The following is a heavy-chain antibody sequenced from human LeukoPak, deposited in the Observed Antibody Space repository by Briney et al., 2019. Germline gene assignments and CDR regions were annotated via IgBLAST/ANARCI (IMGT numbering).Heavy chain of an antibody. D-gene: IGHD3-10*01. CDR3: ARGAYYYGSGSYYAGFDI. V-gene: IGHV1-46*01. J-gene: IGHJ3*02. Sequence: ASVKVSCKASGYTFTSYYMHWVRQAPGQGLEWMGIINPSGGSTSYAQKFQGRVTMTRDMSTSTVYMELSSLRSEDTAVYYCARGAYYYGSGSYYAGFDIWGQGTMVTVSS. CDR2: INPSGGST. CDR1: GYTFTSYY.